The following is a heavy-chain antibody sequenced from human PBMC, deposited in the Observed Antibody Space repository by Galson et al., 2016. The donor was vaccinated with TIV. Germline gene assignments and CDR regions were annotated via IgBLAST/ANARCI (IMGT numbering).Heavy chain of an antibody. D-gene: IGHD2-21*01. V-gene: IGHV1-3*01. CDR1: GYTFTHYP. CDR2: INAGNGNT. CDR3: ARPPYCGGDCYKYDN. Sequence: SVKVSCKASGYTFTHYPMHWVRQAPGQSLEWMGWINAGNGNTKLSQKIHGRVTLTTDTSASTAYMELTRLRSDDTAVYYCARPPYCGGDCYKYDNWGQGTLVTVSS. J-gene: IGHJ4*02.